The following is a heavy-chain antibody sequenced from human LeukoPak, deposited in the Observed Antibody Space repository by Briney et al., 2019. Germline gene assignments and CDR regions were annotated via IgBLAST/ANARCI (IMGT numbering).Heavy chain of an antibody. V-gene: IGHV3-30*02. J-gene: IGHJ4*02. Sequence: GGSLRLSRAASGFTFSSYGMHWVRQAPGKGLEWVAFIRYDGSNKYYADSVKGRFTISRDNSKNTLYLQMNSLRAEDTAVYYCAKDQGYYDSSGYYLPVPSDYWGQGTLVTVSS. CDR1: GFTFSSYG. CDR3: AKDQGYYDSSGYYLPVPSDY. CDR2: IRYDGSNK. D-gene: IGHD3-22*01.